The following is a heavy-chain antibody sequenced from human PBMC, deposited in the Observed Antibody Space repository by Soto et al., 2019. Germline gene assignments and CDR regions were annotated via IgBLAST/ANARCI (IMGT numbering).Heavy chain of an antibody. Sequence: GASVKVSCKASGYTFTSYDTNWVRQATGQGLEWMGWMNPNSGNTGYAQKFQGRVTMTRNTSISTAYMELSSLRSEDTAVYYCARGRGAYDILTGYGRLDPWGQGTLVTVSS. CDR2: MNPNSGNT. J-gene: IGHJ5*02. CDR3: ARGRGAYDILTGYGRLDP. D-gene: IGHD3-9*01. CDR1: GYTFTSYD. V-gene: IGHV1-8*01.